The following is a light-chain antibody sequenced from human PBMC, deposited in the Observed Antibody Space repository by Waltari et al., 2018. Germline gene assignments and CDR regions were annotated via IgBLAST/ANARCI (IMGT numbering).Light chain of an antibody. J-gene: IGLJ2*01. Sequence: QSLLTQPPSASGTPGQRVTISCSGSSSTIGSNYVYSYQQLPGTAPKLLLYRNNQRPSGVPDRFSGSKSGTSASLAISGLRSEDEADYYCAAWDDSLSGVVFGGGTKLTVL. CDR3: AAWDDSLSGVV. CDR1: SSTIGSNY. V-gene: IGLV1-47*01. CDR2: RNN.